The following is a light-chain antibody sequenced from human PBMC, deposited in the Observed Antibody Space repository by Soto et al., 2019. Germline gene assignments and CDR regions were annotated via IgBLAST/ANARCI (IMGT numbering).Light chain of an antibody. CDR3: YSYAGSYTFV. V-gene: IGLV2-11*01. J-gene: IGLJ2*01. CDR2: DVT. Sequence: QSALTQPRSVSGSPGQSVTISCTGTSSDVGGFNYVSWYQQHPGKAPQLMIYDVTKRPSGVPDRFSGSKSGYTASLTISGLQAADEADYSCYSYAGSYTFVFGGGTKLTVL. CDR1: SSDVGGFNY.